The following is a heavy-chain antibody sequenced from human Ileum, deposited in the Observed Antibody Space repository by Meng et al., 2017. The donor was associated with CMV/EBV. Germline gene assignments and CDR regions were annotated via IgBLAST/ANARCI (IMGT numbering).Heavy chain of an antibody. CDR3: AREADTAMARGLDY. CDR1: GGSISSSF. V-gene: IGHV4-4*07. Sequence: QVLLQGSGPGRVKPSETLSLSFIVSGGSISSSFWTWIRQPAEKGLEWIGRIYTSGSTNYNPSLKSRVTMSVDTSKNHFSLNLSSVTAADTAVYYCAREADTAMARGLDYWGQGMLVTVSS. CDR2: IYTSGST. J-gene: IGHJ4*02. D-gene: IGHD5-18*01.